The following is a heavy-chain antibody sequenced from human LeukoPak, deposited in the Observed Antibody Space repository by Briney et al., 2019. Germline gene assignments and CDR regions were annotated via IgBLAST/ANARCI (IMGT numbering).Heavy chain of an antibody. CDR1: GYTFTSYA. V-gene: IGHV1-3*01. D-gene: IGHD2-15*01. CDR2: INAGNGNT. J-gene: IGHJ4*02. Sequence: ASAKVSCKASGYTFTSYAMHWVRQAPGQRLEWMGWINAGNGNTKYSQKFQGRVTITRDTSASTAYMELSSLRSEDTAVYYCARLYCSGGSCYGLGYWGQGTLVTVSS. CDR3: ARLYCSGGSCYGLGY.